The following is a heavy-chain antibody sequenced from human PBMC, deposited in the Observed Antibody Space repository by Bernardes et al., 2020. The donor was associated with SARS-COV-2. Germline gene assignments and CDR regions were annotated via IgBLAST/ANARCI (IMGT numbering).Heavy chain of an antibody. D-gene: IGHD3-10*01. V-gene: IGHV1-2*02. J-gene: IGHJ6*02. CDR1: GYGFSGYF. CDR2: LNPTGGAT. Sequence: ASVKVSCTPSGYGFSGYFMHWVRHTPGRGLEWMGWLNPTGGATKPSEKFHGRVTITRDMSISTAYMELSGLTSDDTGLYFCARGRGKEGSARMDVWGQGTTVIVSS. CDR3: ARGRGKEGSARMDV.